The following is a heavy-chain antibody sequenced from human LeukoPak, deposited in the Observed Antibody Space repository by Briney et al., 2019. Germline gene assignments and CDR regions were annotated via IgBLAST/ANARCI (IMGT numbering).Heavy chain of an antibody. J-gene: IGHJ4*02. D-gene: IGHD2-15*01. CDR2: ISGSGGST. CDR3: AKVGAYCSGGSCYHNPPYYFDY. V-gene: IGHV3-23*01. Sequence: SCKASGYTFTSYAMSWVRQAPGKGLEWVSAISGSGGSTYYADSVKGRFTISRDNSKNTLYLQMNSLRAEDTAVYYCAKVGAYCSGGSCYHNPPYYFDYWGQGTLVTVSS. CDR1: GYTFTSYA.